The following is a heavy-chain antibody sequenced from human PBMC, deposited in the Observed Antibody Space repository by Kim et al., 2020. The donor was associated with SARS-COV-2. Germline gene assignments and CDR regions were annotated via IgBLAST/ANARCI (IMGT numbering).Heavy chain of an antibody. CDR2: IRNKLYGGTT. CDR3: VRPRVIVAANSYCFDS. V-gene: IGHV3-49*03. CDR1: GFTFGDHG. Sequence: GGSLRLSCTTSGFTFGDHGLSWFRQAPGKGPECVAFIRNKLYGGTTEYAASVRGRFTISRDDSKSIAYLQMNSLKTEDTAVYYCVRPRVIVAANSYCFDSWGQGILVTVSS. J-gene: IGHJ4*02. D-gene: IGHD2-15*01.